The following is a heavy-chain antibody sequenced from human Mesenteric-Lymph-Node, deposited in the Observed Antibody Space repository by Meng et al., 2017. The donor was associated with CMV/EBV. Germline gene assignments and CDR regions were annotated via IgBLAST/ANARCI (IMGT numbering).Heavy chain of an antibody. J-gene: IGHJ3*01. Sequence: LSLTCAASGFTFSGYWMNWVRQAPGKGLEWVANIRGDGGQKSSADSVKGRFTISRDNTKTSLYLQMDSLRAEDTAVYYCARGNNFDVWGQGTMVTVSS. D-gene: IGHD2/OR15-2a*01. V-gene: IGHV3-7*01. CDR2: IRGDGGQK. CDR1: GFTFSGYW. CDR3: ARGNNFDV.